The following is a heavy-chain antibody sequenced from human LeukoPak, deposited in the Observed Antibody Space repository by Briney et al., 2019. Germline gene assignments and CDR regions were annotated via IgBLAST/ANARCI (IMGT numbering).Heavy chain of an antibody. CDR3: ARVSGITMIVVVKHDALDI. D-gene: IGHD3-22*01. V-gene: IGHV4-38-2*02. J-gene: IGHJ3*02. CDR1: GYSISSGYY. Sequence: SETLSLTCTVSGYSISSGYYWGWIRQPPGKGLEWIGNSYYSGNTYYNPSLKSRVTISVDTSKNQFSLRLSSVTAADTAVYYCARVSGITMIVVVKHDALDIWGQGTMVIVSS. CDR2: SYYSGNT.